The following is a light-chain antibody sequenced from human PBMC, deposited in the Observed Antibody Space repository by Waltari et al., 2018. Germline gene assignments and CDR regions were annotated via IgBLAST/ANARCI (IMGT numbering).Light chain of an antibody. J-gene: IGLJ3*02. CDR3: ATWDNRLNAGV. CDR2: ENK. Sequence: QSVLTQPPSVSAAPGQKGTISCSGTRSNIGHNYVSWYRQLPGTVPKLLIYENKRGASGRPGRFYGAKSGTSATLGISGLNTGDEADYYCATWDNRLNAGVCGGGTRLTVL. V-gene: IGLV1-51*02. CDR1: RSNIGHNY.